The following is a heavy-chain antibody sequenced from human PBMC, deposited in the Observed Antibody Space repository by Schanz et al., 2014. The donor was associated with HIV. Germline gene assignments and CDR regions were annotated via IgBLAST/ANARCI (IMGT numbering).Heavy chain of an antibody. J-gene: IGHJ4*02. CDR3: AKPEYDSSGNSQSHFDY. D-gene: IGHD3-22*01. V-gene: IGHV3-23*01. CDR2: ISGSGGST. CDR1: GFTFSSYA. Sequence: EVQLLESGGGLVQPGGSLRLSCAASGFTFSSYAMSWVRQAPGKGLEWVSAISGSGGSTYYADSVKGRFTISRDNSKNTLYLQMNSLRAEDTAVYYCAKPEYDSSGNSQSHFDYWGRGTLVTVSS.